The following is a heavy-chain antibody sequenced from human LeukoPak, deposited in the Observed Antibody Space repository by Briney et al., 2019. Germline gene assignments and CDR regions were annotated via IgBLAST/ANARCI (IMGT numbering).Heavy chain of an antibody. CDR2: INHSGST. V-gene: IGHV4-34*01. D-gene: IGHD6-6*01. CDR1: GGSFSGYY. Sequence: SETLSLTCAVYGGSFSGYYWSWIRQPPGKELEWIGEINHSGSTNYNPSLKSRVTISVDTSKNQFSLKLSSVTAADTAVYYCAGGSSSYSDWGQGTLVTVSS. J-gene: IGHJ4*02. CDR3: AGGSSSYSD.